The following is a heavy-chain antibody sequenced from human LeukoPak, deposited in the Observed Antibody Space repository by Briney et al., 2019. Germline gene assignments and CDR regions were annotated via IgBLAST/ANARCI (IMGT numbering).Heavy chain of an antibody. CDR1: GYTFTSYD. CDR2: MNPNSGNT. J-gene: IGHJ6*03. V-gene: IGHV1-8*01. Sequence: ASVKVSCKASGYTFTSYDINWVRQATGQGLEWMGWMNPNSGNTGYAQKFQGRVTMTRNTSISTAYMELSSLRSEDTAVYYCARGRRSSLPMDAWGKGTTVTVSS. D-gene: IGHD6-19*01. CDR3: ARGRRSSLPMDA.